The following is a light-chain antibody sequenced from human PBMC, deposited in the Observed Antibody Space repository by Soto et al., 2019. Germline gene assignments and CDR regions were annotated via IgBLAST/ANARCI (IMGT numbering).Light chain of an antibody. Sequence: DIQMTQSPSSLSASVGDIFTIPCRASQYIYNYLSWYQQIPGKAPKLLIYDASSLQSGVPPRGSGSGSGTDFTLSSSSLQPEEFATYYCQQTYSTPLTFGGGTKLDIK. V-gene: IGKV1-39*01. CDR2: DAS. J-gene: IGKJ4*01. CDR1: QYIYNY. CDR3: QQTYSTPLT.